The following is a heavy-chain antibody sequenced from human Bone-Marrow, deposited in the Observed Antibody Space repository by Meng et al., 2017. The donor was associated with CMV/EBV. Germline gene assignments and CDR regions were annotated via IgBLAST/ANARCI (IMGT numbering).Heavy chain of an antibody. D-gene: IGHD3-3*01. V-gene: IGHV3-21*01. CDR3: ARDGALLKFFGVVIKGANYFDY. CDR2: ISSSSSYI. J-gene: IGHJ4*02. CDR1: GFTFSSYS. Sequence: GESLKISCAASGFTFSSYSMNWVRQAPGKGLEWVSSISSSSSYIYYADSVKGRFTISRDNAKNSLYLQMNSLRAEDTAVYYCARDGALLKFFGVVIKGANYFDYWGQGTLVTVSS.